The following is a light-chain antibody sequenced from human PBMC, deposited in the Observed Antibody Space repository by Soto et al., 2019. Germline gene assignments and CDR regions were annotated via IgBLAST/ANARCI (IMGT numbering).Light chain of an antibody. Sequence: EIVMTQSPATLSVSPGERDTLSCRASQSVRSNLAWYQQTPGQAHRLIIYGASTRATGIPARFSGSGSGTEFTLTISSLQSQDFAVYYCQQYNNWPTITFGQGTRRDIK. CDR1: QSVRSN. CDR3: QQYNNWPTIT. CDR2: GAS. J-gene: IGKJ5*01. V-gene: IGKV3-15*01.